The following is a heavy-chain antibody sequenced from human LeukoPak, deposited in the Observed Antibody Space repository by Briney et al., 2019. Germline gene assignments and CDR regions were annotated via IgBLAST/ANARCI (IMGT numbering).Heavy chain of an antibody. V-gene: IGHV1-18*01. Sequence: GASVKVSCKASGYTFTSYGISWVRQAPGQGLEWMGWISAYNGNTNYEQKFQGRVTMTRNTSISTAYMELSSLRSEDTAVYYCARAYHEYSRSDNWFDPWGQGTLVTVSS. CDR3: ARAYHEYSRSDNWFDP. CDR1: GYTFTSYG. D-gene: IGHD6-6*01. CDR2: ISAYNGNT. J-gene: IGHJ5*02.